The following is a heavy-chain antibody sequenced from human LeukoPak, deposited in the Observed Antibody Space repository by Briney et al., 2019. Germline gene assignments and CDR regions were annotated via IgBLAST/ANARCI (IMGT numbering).Heavy chain of an antibody. D-gene: IGHD3-10*01. J-gene: IGHJ5*02. CDR3: ARVLLWFGEPRNWFDP. CDR2: IYYSGST. V-gene: IGHV4-39*01. CDR1: GGSISSSSYY. Sequence: SETLSLTCTVSGGSISSSSYYWGWIRQPPGKGLEWIGSIYYSGSTYYNPSLKSRVTISVDTSKNQFSLKLSPVTAADTAVYYCARVLLWFGEPRNWFDPWGQGTLVTVSS.